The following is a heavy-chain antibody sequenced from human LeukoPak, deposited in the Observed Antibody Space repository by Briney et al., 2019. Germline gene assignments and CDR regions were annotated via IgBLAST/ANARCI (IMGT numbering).Heavy chain of an antibody. CDR3: ARVRGAVAGLYFQH. J-gene: IGHJ1*01. CDR1: GGSISSGGYY. D-gene: IGHD6-19*01. Sequence: PSQTLSLTCAVSGGSISSGGYYWSWIRQPPGRGLEWIVEINHSGSTNYNPSLKSRVTISVDTSKNQFSLKLSSVTAADTAVYYCARVRGAVAGLYFQHWGQGTLVTVSS. CDR2: INHSGST. V-gene: IGHV4-30-2*01.